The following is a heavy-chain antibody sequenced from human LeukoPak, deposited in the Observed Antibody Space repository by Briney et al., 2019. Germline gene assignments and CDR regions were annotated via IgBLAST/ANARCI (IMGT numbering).Heavy chain of an antibody. CDR3: ARDSGYDP. CDR2: ISYDGSNK. J-gene: IGHJ5*02. CDR1: GFTFSSYA. D-gene: IGHD5-12*01. Sequence: PGRSLRLSCAASGFTFSSYAMHWVRQAPGKGLEWVAVISYDGSNKYYADSVKGRFTISRDNSKNTLYLQMNSLRAEDTAVYYCARDSGYDPWGQGTLVTVSS. V-gene: IGHV3-30-3*01.